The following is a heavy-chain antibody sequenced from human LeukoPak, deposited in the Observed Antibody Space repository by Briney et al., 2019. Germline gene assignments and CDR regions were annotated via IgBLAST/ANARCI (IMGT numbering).Heavy chain of an antibody. J-gene: IGHJ5*02. D-gene: IGHD1-1*01. CDR1: GGSISSCY. CDR2: IYYSGST. CDR3: ARGWYNWNDEYWFDP. V-gene: IGHV4-59*01. Sequence: SETLSLTCTVSGGSISSCYWSWIRQPPGKGLEWIGYIYYSGSTNYNPSLKSRVTISVDTSKNQFSLKLSSVTAADTAVYYCARGWYNWNDEYWFDPWGQGTLVTVSS.